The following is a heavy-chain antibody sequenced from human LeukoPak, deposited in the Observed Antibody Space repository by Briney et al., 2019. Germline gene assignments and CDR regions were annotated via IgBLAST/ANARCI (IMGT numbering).Heavy chain of an antibody. D-gene: IGHD3-22*01. J-gene: IGHJ5*02. CDR3: AKDPYYYDSSGGADP. CDR1: GFTFSSYA. CDR2: ISYDGSNK. V-gene: IGHV3-30-3*01. Sequence: PGGSLRLSCAASGFTFSSYAMHWVRQAPGKGLEWVAVISYDGSNKYYADSVKGRFTISRDNSKNTLYLQMNSLRAEDTAVYYCAKDPYYYDSSGGADPWGQGTLVTVSS.